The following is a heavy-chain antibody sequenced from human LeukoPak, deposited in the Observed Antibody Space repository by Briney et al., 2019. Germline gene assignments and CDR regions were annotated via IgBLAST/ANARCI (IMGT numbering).Heavy chain of an antibody. CDR1: GFTFSSHC. CDR3: AKDEGARPSDY. J-gene: IGHJ4*02. V-gene: IGHV3-30*02. CDR2: IRYDVSNK. Sequence: GLSLRLSCLASGFTFSSHCMHLVRQAPGKGLEWVAFIRYDVSNKYYRDSVKGRFTISRDNSKNTLYLQMNSMRAEDTAVYYCAKDEGARPSDYWGQGTLVTVSS. D-gene: IGHD6-6*01.